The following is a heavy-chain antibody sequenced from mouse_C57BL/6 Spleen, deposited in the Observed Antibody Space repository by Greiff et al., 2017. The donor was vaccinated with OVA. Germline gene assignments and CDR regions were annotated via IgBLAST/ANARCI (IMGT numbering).Heavy chain of an antibody. V-gene: IGHV7-3*01. D-gene: IGHD1-1*01. CDR2: IRNKANGYTT. CDR1: GFTFTDYY. CDR3: ARYGSSYGWYFDV. Sequence: EVQGVESGGGLVQPGGSLSLSCAASGFTFTDYYMSWVRQPPGKALEWLGFIRNKANGYTTEYSASVKGRFTISRDNSQSILYLQMNALRAEDSATYYCARYGSSYGWYFDVWGTGTTVTVSS. J-gene: IGHJ1*03.